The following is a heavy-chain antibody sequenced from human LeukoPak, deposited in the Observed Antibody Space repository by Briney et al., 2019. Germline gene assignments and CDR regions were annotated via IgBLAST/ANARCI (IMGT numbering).Heavy chain of an antibody. D-gene: IGHD3-16*01. CDR2: IYYIGST. Sequence: SETLSLTCTVSGGSISSTRYYWGWIRQPPGKGLEWIGSIYYIGSTYYNPSLKSRVTISVDTSKNQFSLKLSSVTAADTAVYYCARDSMITFGGTHYMDVWGKGTTVTVSS. V-gene: IGHV4-39*07. J-gene: IGHJ6*03. CDR1: GGSISSTRYY. CDR3: ARDSMITFGGTHYMDV.